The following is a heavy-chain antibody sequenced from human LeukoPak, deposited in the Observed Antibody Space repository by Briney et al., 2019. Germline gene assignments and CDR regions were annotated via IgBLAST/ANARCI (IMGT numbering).Heavy chain of an antibody. D-gene: IGHD6-13*01. Sequence: GGSLRLSCAASGFTFSDYYMSWIRQAPGKGLEWVSYISSSGSTMYYADSVKGRFTISRDNAKNSLYLQMNSLRAEDTAVYYCARGNPHSSSWYADYWGQGTLVTVSS. CDR2: ISSSGSTM. CDR1: GFTFSDYY. V-gene: IGHV3-11*01. J-gene: IGHJ4*02. CDR3: ARGNPHSSSWYADY.